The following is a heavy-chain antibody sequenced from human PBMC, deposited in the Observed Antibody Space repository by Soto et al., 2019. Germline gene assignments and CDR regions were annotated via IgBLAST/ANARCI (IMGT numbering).Heavy chain of an antibody. CDR2: IKSETHGGTT. J-gene: IGHJ4*02. CDR3: ITDGPCGVVAAAGAY. CDR1: GFIFTNAW. D-gene: IGHD2-15*01. Sequence: EVQLVESGGGLVKPGGSLRLSCAASGFIFTNAWMNWVRQAPGKGLEWVGRIKSETHGGTTHYAAPVKGRFTISRDDSKSMLYLQTNSLNTDDTAVYYCITDGPCGVVAAAGAYWGQGTLVTVSS. V-gene: IGHV3-15*07.